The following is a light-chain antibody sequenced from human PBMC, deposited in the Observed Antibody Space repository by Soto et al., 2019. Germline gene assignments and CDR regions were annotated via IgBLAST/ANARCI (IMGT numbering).Light chain of an antibody. CDR1: SSTIGRNT. CDR2: DNN. V-gene: IGLV1-44*01. J-gene: IGLJ3*02. CDR3: AAWDDSVTGWV. Sequence: QSVLTQPPSASGTPGRRVTISCSGSSSTIGRNTVNWYQQFPGTAPKVLIYDNNQRPSGVPDRFSGSKSGTSASLAISGVQSEDEADYYCAAWDDSVTGWVFGGGTKVTVL.